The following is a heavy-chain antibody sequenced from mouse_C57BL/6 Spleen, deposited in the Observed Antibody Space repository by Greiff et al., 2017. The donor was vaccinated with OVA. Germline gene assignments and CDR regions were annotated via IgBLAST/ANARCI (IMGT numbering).Heavy chain of an antibody. J-gene: IGHJ2*01. D-gene: IGHD2-4*01. V-gene: IGHV1-26*01. CDR2: INPNNGGT. Sequence: EVQLQQSGPELVKPGASVKISCKASGYTFTDYYMNWVKQSHGKSLEWIGDINPNNGGTSYNQKFKGKATLTVDKSTSTAYMELRSLTSEDSAVYDCARVGDYDVGDYWGQGTTLTVSS. CDR3: ARVGDYDVGDY. CDR1: GYTFTDYY.